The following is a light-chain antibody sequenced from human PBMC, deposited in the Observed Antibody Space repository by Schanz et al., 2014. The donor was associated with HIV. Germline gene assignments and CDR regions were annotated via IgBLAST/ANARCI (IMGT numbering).Light chain of an antibody. J-gene: IGKJ5*01. CDR2: GAS. CDR3: QQYDSSPQIT. Sequence: EIVLAQSPGTLSLSPGERATLSCRASQSVSSSYLAWYQQKPGQAPRLLIYGASSRATGIPDRFSGSGSGADFTLTISSLEPEDFAVYYCQQYDSSPQITFGQGTRLEIK. CDR1: QSVSSSY. V-gene: IGKV3-20*01.